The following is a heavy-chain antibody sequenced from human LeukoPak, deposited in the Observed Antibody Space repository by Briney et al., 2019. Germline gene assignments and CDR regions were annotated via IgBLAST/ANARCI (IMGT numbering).Heavy chain of an antibody. J-gene: IGHJ4*02. V-gene: IGHV4-30-2*01. D-gene: IGHD2-21*02. CDR3: ARDSLAYCGGDCYSDEGDY. CDR2: IYHSGST. CDR1: GGSISSGGYS. Sequence: PSETLSLTCAVSGGSISSGGYSWSWIRQPPGKGLEWIGYIYHSGSTYYNPSLKSRVTISVDRSKNQFSLKLSSVTAADTAVYYCARDSLAYCGGDCYSDEGDYWGQGTLVTVSS.